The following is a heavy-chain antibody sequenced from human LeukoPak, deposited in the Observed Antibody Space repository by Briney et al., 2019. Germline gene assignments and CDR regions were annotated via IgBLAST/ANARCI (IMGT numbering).Heavy chain of an antibody. CDR1: GFTFSSYA. V-gene: IGHV3-23*01. Sequence: GGSLRLSCAASGFTFSSYAMSWVRQAPGKGLEWVSAISGSGGSTYYADSVKGRFTISRDNSKNTLYLQMNSLRAEDTAVYYCAKQLKKWLLPPEYFQHWGQGTLVTVSS. J-gene: IGHJ1*01. D-gene: IGHD3-22*01. CDR2: ISGSGGST. CDR3: AKQLKKWLLPPEYFQH.